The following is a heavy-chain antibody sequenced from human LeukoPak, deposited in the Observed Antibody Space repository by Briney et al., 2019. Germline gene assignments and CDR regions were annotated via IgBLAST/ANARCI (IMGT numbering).Heavy chain of an antibody. CDR3: ARVHCSSTSCYLMGV. V-gene: IGHV3-21*01. CDR2: ISSSSSYI. D-gene: IGHD2-2*01. J-gene: IGHJ6*03. Sequence: TGGSLRLCCAASGFTFSSYSMNWVRQAPGKGLEWVSSISSSSSYIYYADSVKGRFTISRDNAKNSLYLQMNSLRAEDTAVYYCARVHCSSTSCYLMGVWGKGTTVTVSS. CDR1: GFTFSSYS.